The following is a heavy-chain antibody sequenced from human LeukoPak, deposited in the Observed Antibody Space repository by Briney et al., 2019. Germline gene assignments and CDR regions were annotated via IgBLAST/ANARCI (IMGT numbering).Heavy chain of an antibody. J-gene: IGHJ6*03. CDR3: ARGKIAARPRPYYYYMDV. V-gene: IGHV1-69*13. Sequence: GASVKVSCKASGGTFSSYAISWVRQAPGQGLEWMGGIIPILGTANYAQKFQGRVTITADESTSTAYMELSSLRSEDTAVYYCARGKIAARPRPYYYYMDVWGKGTTVTVSS. CDR2: IIPILGTA. D-gene: IGHD6-6*01. CDR1: GGTFSSYA.